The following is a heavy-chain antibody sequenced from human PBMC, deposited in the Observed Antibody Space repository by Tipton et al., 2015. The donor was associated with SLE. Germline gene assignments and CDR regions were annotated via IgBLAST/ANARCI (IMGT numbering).Heavy chain of an antibody. CDR2: VYYSGST. V-gene: IGHV4-59*12. J-gene: IGHJ6*03. D-gene: IGHD4-11*01. CDR1: GDSISSYY. CDR3: ARGSSTVTTRLGYYYYYMDV. Sequence: TLSLTCTVSGDSISSYYWNWIRQAPGKGLEWLGYVYYSGSTDYNPSLKSRVTMSVGTSKNQFSLKLSSVTAADTAVYYCARGSSTVTTRLGYYYYYMDVWGKGTTVTVSS.